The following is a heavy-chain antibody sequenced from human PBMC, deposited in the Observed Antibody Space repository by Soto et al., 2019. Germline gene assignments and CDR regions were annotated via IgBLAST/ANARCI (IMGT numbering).Heavy chain of an antibody. CDR1: GAALNSGNYY. J-gene: IGHJ5*02. CDR2: IYVTGAV. Sequence: SETLSLTCSFSGAALNSGNYYWSWIRQVPGKGLEWIGHIYVTGAVDYNPSLRDRITISQDTSERQFSLNLRLVTAADTAVYYCARLRIATNNYKWFDPWGQGTLVTVSS. D-gene: IGHD2-21*01. CDR3: ARLRIATNNYKWFDP. V-gene: IGHV4-31*03.